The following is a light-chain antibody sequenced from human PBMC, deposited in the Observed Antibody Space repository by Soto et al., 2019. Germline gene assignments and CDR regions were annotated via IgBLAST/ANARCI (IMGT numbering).Light chain of an antibody. Sequence: HSVLTQPQTSSGTARQKFFTSCFGSSSNIGGSNYAYWYQQLPGAAPKLLMHSNNLSPSGVPERISGSPFEAAPSLAISGLRFEDEAVYYCASWDDRLGAVIFGGGTK. V-gene: IGLV1-47*02. CDR2: SNN. J-gene: IGLJ2*01. CDR3: ASWDDRLGAVI. CDR1: SSNIGGSNY.